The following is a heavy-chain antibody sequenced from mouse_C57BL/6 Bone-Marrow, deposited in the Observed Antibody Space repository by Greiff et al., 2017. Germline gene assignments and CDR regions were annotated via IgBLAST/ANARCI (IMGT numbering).Heavy chain of an antibody. CDR3: ARNGLLCLFDY. CDR1: GFSLTSYG. D-gene: IGHD2-1*01. CDR2: IWSGGST. V-gene: IGHV2-2*01. J-gene: IGHJ2*01. Sequence: VKLMESGPGLVQPSQSLSITCTVSGFSLTSYGVHWVRQSPGKGLEWLGVIWSGGSTDYSAAFISRLSISKDNSKSQVFFKMNSLQADDTAIYYCARNGLLCLFDYWGQGTTLTVSS.